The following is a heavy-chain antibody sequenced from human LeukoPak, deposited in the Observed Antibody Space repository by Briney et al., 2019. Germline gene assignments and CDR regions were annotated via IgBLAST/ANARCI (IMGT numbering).Heavy chain of an antibody. CDR1: GGSLSGYY. CDR2: INHSGST. Sequence: TSETLSLTCAVYGGSLSGYYWSWIRQPPGKGLEGIGEINHSGSTNYNPSLKRRVTISVDTSKNQFSLKLSSVTAADTAVYYCARVAHDLYPYYFDYWGRGTLVTVSS. D-gene: IGHD2-15*01. J-gene: IGHJ4*02. V-gene: IGHV4-34*01. CDR3: ARVAHDLYPYYFDY.